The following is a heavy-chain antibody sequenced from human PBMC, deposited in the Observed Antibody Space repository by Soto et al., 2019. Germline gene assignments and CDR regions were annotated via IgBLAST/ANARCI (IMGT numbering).Heavy chain of an antibody. D-gene: IGHD4-4*01. J-gene: IGHJ5*02. CDR2: ISPGSGNR. CDR1: GYTFTSHI. Sequence: ASVKVSCKASGYTFTSHILHWVRQAPGQRFEWMGWISPGSGNRKYSENFQGRLTTTRDTAASTAYLELSSLRYEDTAVYYCARDTRSANDYSNPNCFDPWGQGTLVTVSS. CDR3: ARDTRSANDYSNPNCFDP. V-gene: IGHV1-3*01.